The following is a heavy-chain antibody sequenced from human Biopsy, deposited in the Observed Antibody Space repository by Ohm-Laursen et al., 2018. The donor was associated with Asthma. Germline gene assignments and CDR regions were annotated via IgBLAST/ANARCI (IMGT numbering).Heavy chain of an antibody. CDR1: GFTFSTYG. V-gene: IGHV3-30*18. J-gene: IGHJ4*02. CDR2: ISFDGSNK. Sequence: LRLSCAASGFTFSTYGMHWVRQAPGKGLDWVAVISFDGSNKNYTDSVKGRFTISRDNSRNTLHLQMNSLRAEDTAVYYCAEDVFPGWELRRGPDYWGQGTLVTVSS. CDR3: AEDVFPGWELRRGPDY. D-gene: IGHD1-26*01.